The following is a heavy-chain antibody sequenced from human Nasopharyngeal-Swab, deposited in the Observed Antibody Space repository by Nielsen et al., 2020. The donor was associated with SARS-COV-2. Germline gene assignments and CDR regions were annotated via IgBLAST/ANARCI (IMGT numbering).Heavy chain of an antibody. D-gene: IGHD3-10*01. CDR3: ARDHYGSGSPSMDV. Sequence: SETLSLTCTVSGGSVSGGSYYWSWIRQPPGKGLEWIGYIYYSGSTNYNPSLKSRVTISVDTSKNQFSLKLSSVTAADTAVYYCARDHYGSGSPSMDVWGQGTTVTVPS. V-gene: IGHV4-61*01. CDR1: GGSVSGGSYY. CDR2: IYYSGST. J-gene: IGHJ6*02.